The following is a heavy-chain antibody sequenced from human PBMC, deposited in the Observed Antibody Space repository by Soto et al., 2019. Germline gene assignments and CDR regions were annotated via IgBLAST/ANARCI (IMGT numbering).Heavy chain of an antibody. D-gene: IGHD6-13*01. CDR2: INAGSGNT. V-gene: IGHV1-3*01. CDR1: GYTFTHYA. CDR3: ARGLAADGA. J-gene: IGHJ5*02. Sequence: QVQLVQSGAAVKKPGASVKVSCTAPGYTFTHYAIHWVRHAPGQRLEWMGFINAGSGNTKYSQTFQGRLTFTKDTSASTAYMDLSSLRSEDTAIDYCARGLAADGAWGQGTLVTVSS.